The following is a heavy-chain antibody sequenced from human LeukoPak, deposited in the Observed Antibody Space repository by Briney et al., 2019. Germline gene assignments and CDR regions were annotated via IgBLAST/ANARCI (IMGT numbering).Heavy chain of an antibody. V-gene: IGHV3-30*02. J-gene: IGHJ6*03. CDR1: GFTFSSYG. Sequence: PGGSLRLSCAASGFTFSSYGMHWVRQAPGKGLEWVAFMTYDGSKRPYADSVKGRFTISRDDSKNTLYLQMDGLRSEDTAIYYCAKNRRIFGRTLQRHYMDVWGKGTTVAVSS. CDR3: AKNRRIFGRTLQRHYMDV. D-gene: IGHD3-3*01. CDR2: MTYDGSKR.